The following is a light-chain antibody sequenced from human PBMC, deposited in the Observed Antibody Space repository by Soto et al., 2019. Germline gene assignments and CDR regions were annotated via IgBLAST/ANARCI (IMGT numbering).Light chain of an antibody. Sequence: QSALTQPTSASGTPGQRVTISCSGSSSNIGSNTVNWYQXLXXXXPKLLIYSNNQRPSGVPDRFSGSKSGTSASLAISGLQSEDEADYYCAAWDDSLNGLYVFGTGTKVTVL. V-gene: IGLV1-44*01. CDR2: SNN. CDR1: SSNIGSNT. J-gene: IGLJ1*01. CDR3: AAWDDSLNGLYV.